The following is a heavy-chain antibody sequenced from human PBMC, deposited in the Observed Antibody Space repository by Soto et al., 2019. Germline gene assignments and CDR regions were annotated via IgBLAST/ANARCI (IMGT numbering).Heavy chain of an antibody. CDR2: ISYDGSNK. CDR1: GFTFSSYG. CDR3: AKSVVGATTGY. Sequence: QVQLVESGGGVVQPGRSLRLSCAASGFTFSSYGMHWVRQAPGKGLEWVAVISYDGSNKYYADSVKGRFTISRDNSKNTLYLKMSSLRAEDTAVYYCAKSVVGATTGYWGQGTLVAVSS. D-gene: IGHD1-26*01. J-gene: IGHJ4*02. V-gene: IGHV3-30*18.